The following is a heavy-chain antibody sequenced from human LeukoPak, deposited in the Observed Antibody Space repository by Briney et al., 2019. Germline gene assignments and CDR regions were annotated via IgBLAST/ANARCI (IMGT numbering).Heavy chain of an antibody. V-gene: IGHV5-51*01. D-gene: IGHD3-10*01. CDR3: ARLYYYGSGSYPTPSLYGMDV. J-gene: IGHJ6*02. CDR2: IYPGDSDT. Sequence: ESLKISCKTSGYSFTTYWIGWVRQMPGKGLEGMGIIYPGDSDTRYSPSFQGQVTISADKSISTAYLQWSSLKASDTAMYCCARLYYYGSGSYPTPSLYGMDVWGQGTTVTVSS. CDR1: GYSFTTYW.